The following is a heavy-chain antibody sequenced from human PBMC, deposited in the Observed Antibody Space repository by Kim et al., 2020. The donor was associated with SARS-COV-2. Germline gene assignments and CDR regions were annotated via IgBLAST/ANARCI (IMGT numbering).Heavy chain of an antibody. V-gene: IGHV1-18*01. J-gene: IGHJ4*02. Sequence: ASVKVSCKASGYSFSTYGINWVRQAPGQGLERMGWISAYNGDTRSAQNLQGRLSMTTDTSSPTAYMELRSLTSDDTAIYYCARGDGVGSCRSTFDYWGQGTLVTVSS. D-gene: IGHD3-16*02. CDR3: ARGDGVGSCRSTFDY. CDR2: ISAYNGDT. CDR1: GYSFSTYG.